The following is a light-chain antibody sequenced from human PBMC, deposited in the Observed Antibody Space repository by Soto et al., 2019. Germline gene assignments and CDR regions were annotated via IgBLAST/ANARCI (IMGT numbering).Light chain of an antibody. J-gene: IGLJ1*01. CDR3: SSYGSSGTSV. V-gene: IGLV2-14*01. Sequence: QSVLTQPASVAGSPGQSITISCAGTSSDVGGYDFVSWYQHHPGRAPKLLIYEVSGRPSGVSYRFSGSKSGNTASLIISGLQAEDEAYYYCSSYGSSGTSVFGPGTKVTV. CDR1: SSDVGGYDF. CDR2: EVS.